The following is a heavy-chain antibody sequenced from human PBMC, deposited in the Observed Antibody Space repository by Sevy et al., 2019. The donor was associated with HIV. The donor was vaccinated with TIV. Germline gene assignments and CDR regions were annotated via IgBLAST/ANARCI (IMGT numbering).Heavy chain of an antibody. CDR2: ISHDGGKK. J-gene: IGHJ6*02. Sequence: GGSLRLSCVGSGFIFDDYCMHWVRQAPGKGLEWVALISHDGGKKYYADSVKGRFTISRDNFKNTLYLQMNTLRRDDTAAYFCTKDPPVYGDFPYGMDVWGQGTTVTVSS. D-gene: IGHD4-17*01. CDR1: GFIFDDYC. V-gene: IGHV3-30*18. CDR3: TKDPPVYGDFPYGMDV.